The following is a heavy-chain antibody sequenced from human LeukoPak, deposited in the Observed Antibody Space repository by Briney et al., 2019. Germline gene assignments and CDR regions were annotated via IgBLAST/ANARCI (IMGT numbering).Heavy chain of an antibody. CDR1: GFTVSSNY. CDR3: ARDLTADY. D-gene: IGHD4/OR15-4a*01. J-gene: IGHJ4*02. CDR2: IYSGGGT. Sequence: PGGSLRLSCAASGFTVSSNYMNWVRQAPGKGLEWVSLIYSGGGTYYADSVKGRFTISRDNAKNSLYLQMNSLRAEDTAVYYCARDLTADYWGQGTLVTVSS. V-gene: IGHV3-66*01.